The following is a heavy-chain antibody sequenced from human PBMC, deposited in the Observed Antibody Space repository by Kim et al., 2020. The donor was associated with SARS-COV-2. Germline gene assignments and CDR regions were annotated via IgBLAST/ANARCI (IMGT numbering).Heavy chain of an antibody. CDR3: AKGELAGTDYIDY. V-gene: IGHV3-21*01. Sequence: ADRVKGPFTISRDNARNSLYQQMTSLRAEDTAVYYCAKGELAGTDYIDYWGQGTLVTVSS. D-gene: IGHD6-13*01. J-gene: IGHJ4*02.